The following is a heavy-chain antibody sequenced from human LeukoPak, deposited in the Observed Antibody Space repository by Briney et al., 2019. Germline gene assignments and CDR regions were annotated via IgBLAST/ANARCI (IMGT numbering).Heavy chain of an antibody. D-gene: IGHD3-10*01. CDR1: GFTVSSNY. CDR2: IYSGGST. CDR3: ASLLGVREEDAFDI. J-gene: IGHJ3*02. V-gene: IGHV3-53*01. Sequence: GGSLRLSCAASGFTVSSNYMSWVRQAPGKGLEWVSVIYSGGSTYYADSVKGRLTISRDNSKNTLYLQMNSLRAEDTAVHYCASLLGVREEDAFDIWGQGTMVTVSS.